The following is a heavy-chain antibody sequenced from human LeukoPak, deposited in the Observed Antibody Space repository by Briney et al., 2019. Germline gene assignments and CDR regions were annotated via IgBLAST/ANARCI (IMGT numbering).Heavy chain of an antibody. V-gene: IGHV1-24*01. J-gene: IGHJ4*02. Sequence: ASVKVSCKVSGYTLTELSMHWVRQAPGKGLEWMGGFDPEDGKTIYAQKFQGRVTMTEDTSTDTAYMELSSLRSEDTAVYYCATLRKESNALDYWGQGTLVTVSS. D-gene: IGHD2-2*01. CDR1: GYTLTELS. CDR2: FDPEDGKT. CDR3: ATLRKESNALDY.